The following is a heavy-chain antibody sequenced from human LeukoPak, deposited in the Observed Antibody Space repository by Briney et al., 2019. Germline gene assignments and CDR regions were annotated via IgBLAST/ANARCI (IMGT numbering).Heavy chain of an antibody. D-gene: IGHD4-17*01. J-gene: IGHJ4*02. V-gene: IGHV3-23*01. CDR1: GFTFSSYA. CDR3: AKGSTVTLIEPWDY. Sequence: GGSLRLSCAASGFTFSSYAMSWVRQAPGKGLEWASAISGSGGSTYYADSVKGRFTISRDNSKNTLYLQMNSLRAEDTAVYYCAKGSTVTLIEPWDYWGQGTLVTVSS. CDR2: ISGSGGST.